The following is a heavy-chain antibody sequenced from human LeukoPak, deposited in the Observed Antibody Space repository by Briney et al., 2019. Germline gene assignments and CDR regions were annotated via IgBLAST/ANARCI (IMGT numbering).Heavy chain of an antibody. Sequence: PGGSLRLSCAASGFTFSSYGTHWVRQAPGKGLEWVAVISYDGSNKYYADSVKGRFTTSRDNSKNTLYLQMNSLRAEDTAVYYCAKTWGTDWYFDLWGRGTLVTVSS. V-gene: IGHV3-30*18. CDR2: ISYDGSNK. CDR1: GFTFSSYG. D-gene: IGHD3-16*01. CDR3: AKTWGTDWYFDL. J-gene: IGHJ2*01.